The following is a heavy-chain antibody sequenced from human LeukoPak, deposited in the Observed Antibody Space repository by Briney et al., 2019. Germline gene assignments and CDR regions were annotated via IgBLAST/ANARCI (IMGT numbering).Heavy chain of an antibody. J-gene: IGHJ4*02. CDR1: GGSISRYY. CDR2: IYTSSGST. CDR3: ARGGDHHFYY. D-gene: IGHD2-21*02. Sequence: SETLSLTCTVSGGSISRYYWSWIRQPAGKGLEWIEHIYTSSGSTDFSPSLKSRVNMSVDTSKSQISLKLSSVTAADTAVYYCARGGDHHFYYWGQGSLVTVSS. V-gene: IGHV4-4*07.